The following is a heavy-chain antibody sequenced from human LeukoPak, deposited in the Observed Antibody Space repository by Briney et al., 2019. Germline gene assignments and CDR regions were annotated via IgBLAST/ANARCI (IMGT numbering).Heavy chain of an antibody. V-gene: IGHV1-8*01. J-gene: IGHJ6*03. CDR1: GYTLTTFD. CDR2: MNPSSGNT. Sequence: GASVKVSCKASGYTLTTFDINWVRQAPGQGLEWMGWMNPSSGNTGYAQKFQGRVSMTRNTSINTAYTELSSLRSEDTAVYYCARSLAGRSYYYYMDAWGNGTTVTVSS. D-gene: IGHD6-6*01. CDR3: ARSLAGRSYYYYMDA.